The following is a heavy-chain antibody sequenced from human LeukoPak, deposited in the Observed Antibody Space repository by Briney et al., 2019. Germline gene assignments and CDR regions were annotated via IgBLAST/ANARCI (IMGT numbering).Heavy chain of an antibody. CDR1: VYTFTSYG. CDR3: ARAPPGNYYYYYMDV. CDR2: INAYNSNT. V-gene: IGHV1-18*01. J-gene: IGHJ6*03. Sequence: ASVSVSSKPSVYTFTSYGISWVPPAPGQGLEWMGGINAYNSNTNYAQKLQGRVTITTDTSTSTAYMELRSLRSDDTAVYYCARAPPGNYYYYYMDVWGKGTPVTVSS.